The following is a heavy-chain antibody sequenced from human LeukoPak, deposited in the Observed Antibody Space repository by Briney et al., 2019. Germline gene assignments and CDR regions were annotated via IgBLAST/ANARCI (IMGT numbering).Heavy chain of an antibody. CDR1: GYTFTSYD. Sequence: GASVKVSCKASGYTFTSYDINWVRQATGQGPEWMGWMNPNSGNTGYAQKFRGRVSITRNTSISTAYMELSSLISEDTAVYYCARLGELSSDDYWGQGTPVTVSS. CDR2: MNPNSGNT. D-gene: IGHD3-16*02. V-gene: IGHV1-8*03. CDR3: ARLGELSSDDY. J-gene: IGHJ4*02.